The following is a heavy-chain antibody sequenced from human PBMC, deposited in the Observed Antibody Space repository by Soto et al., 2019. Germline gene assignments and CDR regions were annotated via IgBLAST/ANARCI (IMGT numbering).Heavy chain of an antibody. CDR1: GGSISSYY. CDR3: ATHQGYYGSGTYCFDY. V-gene: IGHV4-59*01. Sequence: SETLSLTCTVSGGSISSYYWNWIRQPPGKGLEWIGYIYSSGTTNYNPSLKSRATMSVDTSRNQFSLKLSSVTAADTAVYYCATHQGYYGSGTYCFDYWGQGALVTVSS. D-gene: IGHD3-10*01. CDR2: IYSSGTT. J-gene: IGHJ4*02.